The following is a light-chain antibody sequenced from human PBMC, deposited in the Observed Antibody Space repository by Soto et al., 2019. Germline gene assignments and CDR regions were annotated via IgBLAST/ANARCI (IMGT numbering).Light chain of an antibody. CDR3: CSYAGSRQMV. Sequence: QSALTQPASVSASPGQSITISCSGTSGDVGSYNLVSWYQQHPGKAPKLLIYAVTKRPSGVSDRFSASKSDNTASLAISGLQAEDEADYYCCSYAGSRQMVFGGGTKVTVL. V-gene: IGLV2-23*02. CDR1: SGDVGSYNL. J-gene: IGLJ3*02. CDR2: AVT.